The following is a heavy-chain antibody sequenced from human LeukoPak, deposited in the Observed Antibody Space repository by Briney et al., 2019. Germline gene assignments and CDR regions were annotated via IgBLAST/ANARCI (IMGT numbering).Heavy chain of an antibody. CDR1: GGFINSGSYY. CDR2: VFYSGHT. D-gene: IGHD2-21*01. CDR3: ARFYSPPGPLFDY. Sequence: SETLSLTCTVSGGFINSGSYYWGWIRRPPGKGLEWIGNVFYSGHTFSHPSLKSRVTVSIDTSKNQFSLNLSSVTAADTAVYYCARFYSPPGPLFDYWGRGALVTVSS. J-gene: IGHJ4*02. V-gene: IGHV4-39*01.